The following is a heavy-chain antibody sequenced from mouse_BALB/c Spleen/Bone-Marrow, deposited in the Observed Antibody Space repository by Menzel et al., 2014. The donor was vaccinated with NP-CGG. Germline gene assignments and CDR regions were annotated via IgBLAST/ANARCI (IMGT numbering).Heavy chain of an antibody. J-gene: IGHJ4*01. D-gene: IGHD2-10*02. CDR3: TRQYGNYYAMDY. CDR1: GYTFTSYW. Sequence: QVQLQQSGAELVRPGASVKVSCKASGYTFTSYWINWVKQRPGQGLEWIGNIYPSDSYTNYNQNFKDKATLIVDKSSSTAYMQLSSPTSEDSAVYYCTRQYGNYYAMDYWGQGTSVTVSS. CDR2: IYPSDSYT. V-gene: IGHV1-69*02.